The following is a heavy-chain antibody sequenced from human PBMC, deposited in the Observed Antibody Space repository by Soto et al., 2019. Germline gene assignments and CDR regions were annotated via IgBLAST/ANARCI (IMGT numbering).Heavy chain of an antibody. D-gene: IGHD5-12*01. V-gene: IGHV1-69*06. CDR1: GGIFSSYG. CDR3: ARGGVAIIGYGMDV. CDR2: IIPLFGKT. J-gene: IGHJ6*02. Sequence: QVQLVQSGAEVKKPGSSVKVSCKASGGIFSSYGINWVRQAPGQGLEGMGGIIPLFGKTFYAGGVQGRVIISADRSANTAYMDLSGLTSEDTAVYYGARGGVAIIGYGMDVWGQGTTVSVSS.